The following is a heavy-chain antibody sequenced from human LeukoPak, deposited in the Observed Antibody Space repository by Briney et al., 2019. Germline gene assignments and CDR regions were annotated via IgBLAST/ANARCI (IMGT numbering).Heavy chain of an antibody. CDR2: IYYSGST. D-gene: IGHD5-12*01. CDR3: ARRRWLRSFDY. J-gene: IGHJ4*02. CDR1: GGSISSYY. V-gene: IGHV4-59*12. Sequence: SETLSLTCTVSGGSISSYYWSWIRQPPGKGLEWIGYIYYSGSTNYNPSLKSRVTISVDTSKNQFSLKLSSVTAADTAVYYCARRRWLRSFDYWGQGTLVTVSS.